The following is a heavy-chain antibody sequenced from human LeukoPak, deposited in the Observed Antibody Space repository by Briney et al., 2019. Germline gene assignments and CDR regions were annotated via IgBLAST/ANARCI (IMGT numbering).Heavy chain of an antibody. Sequence: PGGSLRLSCTAFGFTFSDYWMTWVRQAPGKGLEWVANIKQDGSEKYYVDSVKGRFTISRDNAKNSLYLQMNSLRAEDTAVYYCARPLLSLDYWGQGTLVTVSS. CDR1: GFTFSDYW. CDR2: IKQDGSEK. V-gene: IGHV3-7*03. D-gene: IGHD1-26*01. J-gene: IGHJ4*02. CDR3: ARPLLSLDY.